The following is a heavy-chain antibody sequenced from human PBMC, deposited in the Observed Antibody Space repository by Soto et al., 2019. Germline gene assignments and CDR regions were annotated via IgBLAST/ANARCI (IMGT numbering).Heavy chain of an antibody. D-gene: IGHD6-13*01. CDR1: GYSFTSYW. CDR3: ARTSAAGKYYYGMDV. J-gene: IGHJ6*02. CDR2: IDPSDSYT. Sequence: PGESLKISCKGSGYSFTSYWISWVRQMPGKGLEWMGRIDPSDSYTNYSPSFQGHVTISADKSISTAYLQWSSLKASDTAMYYCARTSAAGKYYYGMDVLGQGTTVTVS. V-gene: IGHV5-10-1*01.